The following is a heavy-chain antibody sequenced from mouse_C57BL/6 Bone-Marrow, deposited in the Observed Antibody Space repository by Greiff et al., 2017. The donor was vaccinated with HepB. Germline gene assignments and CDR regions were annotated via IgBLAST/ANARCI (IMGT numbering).Heavy chain of an antibody. CDR2: IDPETGGT. CDR3: TRSPRSWFAY. J-gene: IGHJ3*01. Sequence: VQGVESGAELVRPGASVTLSCKASGYTFTDYEMHWVKQTPVHGLEWIGAIDPETGGTAYNQKFKGKAILTADKSSSTAYIELRSLTSEDSAVYYCTRSPRSWFAYWGQGTLVTVSA. V-gene: IGHV1-15*01. CDR1: GYTFTDYE.